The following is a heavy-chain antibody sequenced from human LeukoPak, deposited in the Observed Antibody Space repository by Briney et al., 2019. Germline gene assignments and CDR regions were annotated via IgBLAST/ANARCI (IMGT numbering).Heavy chain of an antibody. Sequence: KPGGSLRLSCAVSGFTFSSYSMNWVRQAPGKGLEWVSSISSSSSYIYYADSVRGRFTISRDSAKNSLYLQMNSLRGEDTAVYYCARAGYSGYDLKYYYGMDVWGQGTTVTVSS. CDR2: ISSSSSYI. CDR3: ARAGYSGYDLKYYYGMDV. D-gene: IGHD5-12*01. CDR1: GFTFSSYS. V-gene: IGHV3-21*01. J-gene: IGHJ6*02.